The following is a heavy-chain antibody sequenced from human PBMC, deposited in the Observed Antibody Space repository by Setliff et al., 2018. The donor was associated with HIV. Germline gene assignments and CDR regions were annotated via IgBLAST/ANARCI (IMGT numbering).Heavy chain of an antibody. CDR3: AIGSSNWPHRPNNYYFDY. D-gene: IGHD6-13*01. CDR1: GYTFRRFG. V-gene: IGHV1-3*01. J-gene: IGHJ4*02. Sequence: ASVKVSCKASGYTFRRFGITWVRQAPGQGLERMGWIKAGNGDTKSSQKFQGRVTITRDTSASTAYMELSSLRSEDTGVYYCAIGSSNWPHRPNNYYFDYWGQGTPVTVSS. CDR2: IKAGNGDT.